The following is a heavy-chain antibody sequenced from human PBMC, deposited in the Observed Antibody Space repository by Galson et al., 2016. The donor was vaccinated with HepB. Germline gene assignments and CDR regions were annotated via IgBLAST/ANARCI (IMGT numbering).Heavy chain of an antibody. Sequence: LSLTCTVSGDSISSDYWSWIRQPPGKGLEWIGYIYYSGSTNYKPSLKSRVTISVDTSKHQFSLKLNPVTAADTAVYYCARGDYDTRGYTMTFDYWGQGTLVTVFS. D-gene: IGHD3-22*01. CDR1: GDSISSDY. J-gene: IGHJ4*02. CDR2: IYYSGST. V-gene: IGHV4-59*01. CDR3: ARGDYDTRGYTMTFDY.